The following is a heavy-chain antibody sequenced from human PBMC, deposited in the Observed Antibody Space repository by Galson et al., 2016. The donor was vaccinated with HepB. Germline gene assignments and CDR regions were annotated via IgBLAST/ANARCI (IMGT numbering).Heavy chain of an antibody. J-gene: IGHJ5*01. CDR2: IDQSGSV. CDR1: GDSITSKTW. Sequence: SETLSLTCGVSGDSITSKTWWTWVRQPPGKGLEWIGEIDQSGSVNDSPSLRSRVTISLDKSRNNFSLRLNSVTAADTAVSYCAAARLQDEWFGEYVLDSWGQGKLVTVSS. CDR3: AAARLQDEWFGEYVLDS. V-gene: IGHV4-4*02. D-gene: IGHD3-10*01.